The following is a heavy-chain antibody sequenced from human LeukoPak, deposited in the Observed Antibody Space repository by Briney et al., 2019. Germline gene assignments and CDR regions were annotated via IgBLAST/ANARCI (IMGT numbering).Heavy chain of an antibody. CDR1: GGSISSSSYY. V-gene: IGHV4-39*07. CDR3: AREAYYFDY. J-gene: IGHJ4*02. Sequence: PSETLPLTCTVSGGSISSSSYYWGWIRQPPGKGLEWIGSIYYSGSTYYNPSLKSRVTISVDTSKNQFSLKLSSVTAADTAVYYCAREAYYFDYWGQGTLVTVSS. CDR2: IYYSGST.